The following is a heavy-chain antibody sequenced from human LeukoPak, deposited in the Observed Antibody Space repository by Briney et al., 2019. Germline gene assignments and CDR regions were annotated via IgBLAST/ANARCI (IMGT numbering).Heavy chain of an antibody. CDR2: MIPIFGTA. CDR1: GGTFSSYA. J-gene: IGHJ4*02. D-gene: IGHD5-18*01. V-gene: IGHV1-69*05. CDR3: ASVGGGYSYGYRY. Sequence: ASVKVSCKASGGTFSSYAISWVRQAPGQGLEWMGGMIPIFGTANYAQKFQGRVTITTDESTSTAYMELSSLRSEDTAVYYCASVGGGYSYGYRYWGQGTLVTVSS.